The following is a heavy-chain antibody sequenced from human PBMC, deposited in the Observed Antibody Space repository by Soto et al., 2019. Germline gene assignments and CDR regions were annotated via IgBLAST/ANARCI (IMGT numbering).Heavy chain of an antibody. CDR1: GFSLSTSGMC. CDR2: IDWDDDK. Sequence: GSGPTLVNPTQTLTLTCTFSGFSLSTSGMCVSWIRQPPGKALEWLALIDWDDDKYYSTSLKTRLTISKDTSKNQVVLTMTNMDPVDTATYYCARVPAGSGSYKPYYYYYGMDVWGQGTTVTVSS. V-gene: IGHV2-70*01. CDR3: ARVPAGSGSYKPYYYYYGMDV. J-gene: IGHJ6*02. D-gene: IGHD3-10*01.